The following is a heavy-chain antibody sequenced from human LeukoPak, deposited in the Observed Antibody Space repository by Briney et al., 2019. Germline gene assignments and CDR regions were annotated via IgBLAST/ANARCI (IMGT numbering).Heavy chain of an antibody. CDR1: GYTFTSYA. Sequence: GASVKVSCKASGYTFTSYAMHWVRQAPGQRLEWMGWINAGNGNTKYSQKFQGRVTITRDTSASTAYMELSSLRSEDTAVYYCARGQGELSSHSWFDPWGQGTLVTVSS. J-gene: IGHJ5*02. V-gene: IGHV1-3*01. CDR2: INAGNGNT. D-gene: IGHD3-16*02. CDR3: ARGQGELSSHSWFDP.